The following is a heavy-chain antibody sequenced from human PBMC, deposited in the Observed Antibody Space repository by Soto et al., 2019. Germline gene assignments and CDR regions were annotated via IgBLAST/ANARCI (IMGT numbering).Heavy chain of an antibody. V-gene: IGHV3-30-3*01. CDR3: ARDYYDRSGHSHSSVY. D-gene: IGHD3-22*01. Sequence: GGSLRLSCAASGITFSTYAMHWVRQAPGKGLEWVAVISYDGGNKYYADSVKGRFTISRDNSKNALSLQMNSLRAEDTAVYYCARDYYDRSGHSHSSVYWGQGTLVTVSS. CDR1: GITFSTYA. CDR2: ISYDGGNK. J-gene: IGHJ4*02.